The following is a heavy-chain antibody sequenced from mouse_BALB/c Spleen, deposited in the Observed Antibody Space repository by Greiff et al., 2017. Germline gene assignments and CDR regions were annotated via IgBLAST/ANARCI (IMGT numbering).Heavy chain of an antibody. D-gene: IGHD2-2*01. Sequence: VQLQQSGPELVKPGASVKMSCKASGYTFTSYYIHWVKQRPGQGLEWIGWIYPGDGSTKYNEKFKGKTTLTADKSSSTAYMLLSSLTSEDSAIYFCATTTVRTWFAYWGQGTLVTVSA. J-gene: IGHJ3*01. CDR1: GYTFTSYY. CDR3: ATTTVRTWFAY. V-gene: IGHV1S56*01. CDR2: IYPGDGST.